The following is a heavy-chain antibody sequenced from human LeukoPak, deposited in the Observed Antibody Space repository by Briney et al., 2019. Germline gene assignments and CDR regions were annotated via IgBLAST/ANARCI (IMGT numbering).Heavy chain of an antibody. CDR1: GFTFSSYG. D-gene: IGHD5/OR15-5a*01. J-gene: IGHJ5*02. V-gene: IGHV3-30*03. CDR3: LVWKHVFDR. CDR2: MSYDGSKE. Sequence: GGSLRLSCAASGFTFSSYGMHWVRQAPGKGLEWVAVMSYDGSKEYYADSVKGRFTISRDNSKNTLYLQMNSLRVEDTAVYYCLVWKHVFDRWGQGTLVTVSS.